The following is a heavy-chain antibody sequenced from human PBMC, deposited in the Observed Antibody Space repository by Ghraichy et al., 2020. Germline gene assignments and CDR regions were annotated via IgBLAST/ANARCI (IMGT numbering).Heavy chain of an antibody. D-gene: IGHD3-16*01. CDR1: GLTFSDFS. Sequence: GGSLRLSCAASGLTFSDFSMNWLRQAPGKGLEWVSSISAAGTYIYYADSVKGRFAISRDNAKNLLYLQMSSLRAEDTAIYFCARDLGSVVWASGQDYWGQGALVTVSS. CDR2: ISAAGTYI. V-gene: IGHV3-21*03. J-gene: IGHJ4*02. CDR3: ARDLGSVVWASGQDY.